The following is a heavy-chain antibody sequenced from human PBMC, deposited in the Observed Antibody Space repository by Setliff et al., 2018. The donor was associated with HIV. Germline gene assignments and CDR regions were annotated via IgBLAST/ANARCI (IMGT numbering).Heavy chain of an antibody. V-gene: IGHV4-39*01. Sequence: SETLSLTCTVSGGSISSSSYYWGWIRQPPGKGLEWIGNIYYSGSTYYNPSLKSRVTISVDTSQNQFSLNLSSVTAADTAVYYCARTLGSGTFRYYFDYWGQGTLVTRLL. D-gene: IGHD3-10*01. J-gene: IGHJ4*02. CDR1: GGSISSSSYY. CDR3: ARTLGSGTFRYYFDY. CDR2: IYYSGST.